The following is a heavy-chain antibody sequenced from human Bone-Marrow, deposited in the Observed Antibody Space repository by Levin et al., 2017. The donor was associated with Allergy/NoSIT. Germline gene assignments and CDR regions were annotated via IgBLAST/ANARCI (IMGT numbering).Heavy chain of an antibody. CDR2: IFYSGNT. CDR1: GGSISSSSYY. Sequence: SETLSLTCTVSGGSISSSSYYWGWIRQPPGKGLEWIVTIFYSGNTYYNPSLKSRVTLSVDTSKNQFSLKLASVTAADTAVYYCAREDASGSFVDYWGQGTLVIVSS. CDR3: AREDASGSFVDY. D-gene: IGHD3-10*01. V-gene: IGHV4-39*07. J-gene: IGHJ4*02.